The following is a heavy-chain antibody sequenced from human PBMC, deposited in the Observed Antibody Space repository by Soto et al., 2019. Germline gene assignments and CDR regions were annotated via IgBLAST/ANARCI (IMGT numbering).Heavy chain of an antibody. CDR1: GGSIRGSSHY. Sequence: SETLSLTCTVSGGSIRGSSHYWGWIRQPPGKGLEWISSIHYSGSTYYNPSNPSLKSRVTISVDTSKNHFSLKLSSVTAADTAVYYCARQYSYGLGYFDFWGQGALVTVS. CDR2: IHYSGST. D-gene: IGHD5-18*01. J-gene: IGHJ4*02. V-gene: IGHV4-39*02. CDR3: ARQYSYGLGYFDF.